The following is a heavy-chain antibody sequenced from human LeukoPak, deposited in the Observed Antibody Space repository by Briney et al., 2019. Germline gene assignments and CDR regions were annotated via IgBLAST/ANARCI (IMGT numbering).Heavy chain of an antibody. CDR2: INPSGGTT. V-gene: IGHV1-46*01. Sequence: ASVTVSCKASGYTFSSYYMHWVRQAPGQGLEWMGIINPSGGTTNYAQKFQGRVTMTRDTSTSTVYMELSSLRSEDTAVYYCAREQDGGTFDYWGQGTLVTVSS. CDR1: GYTFSSYY. J-gene: IGHJ4*02. CDR3: AREQDGGTFDY. D-gene: IGHD3-16*01.